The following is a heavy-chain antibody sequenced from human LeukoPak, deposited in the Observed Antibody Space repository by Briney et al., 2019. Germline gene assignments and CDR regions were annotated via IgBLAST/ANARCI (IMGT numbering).Heavy chain of an antibody. CDR1: GGSISSGDYY. Sequence: PSQTLSLTCTVSGGSISSGDYYWSWIRQPPGRGLEWIGYIYYSGSTYYNPSLKTRVTISVDTSKNQCSLKVSSVTAADTAVYYCARVRSRSWFDPWGQGTLVTVSS. CDR2: IYYSGST. J-gene: IGHJ5*02. V-gene: IGHV4-30-4*08. CDR3: ARVRSRSWFDP.